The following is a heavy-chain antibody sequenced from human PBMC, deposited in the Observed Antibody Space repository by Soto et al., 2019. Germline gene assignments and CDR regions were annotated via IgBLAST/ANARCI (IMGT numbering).Heavy chain of an antibody. V-gene: IGHV1-2*04. Sequence: QVQLVQSGAEVKKPGASVKVSCKASGYTFTGYYIYWVRQAPGQGLEWMGWINPNSGGTNYAQKFQGWVTMTRDTSINTAYRELSRLKSDETAVYYCARGTARSRSWYWANDYWGQGTLVTVSS. CDR3: ARGTARSRSWYWANDY. CDR2: INPNSGGT. CDR1: GYTFTGYY. D-gene: IGHD6-13*01. J-gene: IGHJ4*02.